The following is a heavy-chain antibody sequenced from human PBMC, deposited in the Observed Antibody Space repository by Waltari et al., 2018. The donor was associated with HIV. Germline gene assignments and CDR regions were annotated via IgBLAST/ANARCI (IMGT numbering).Heavy chain of an antibody. CDR1: GYSISSGYS. D-gene: IGHD3-3*01. J-gene: IGHJ4*02. Sequence: QVQLQESGPGLVKPSETLSLTCTVSGYSISSGYSWGWIRQPPGKGLEWIGSIYHSGSTYYNPSLKSRVTISVDTSKNQFSLKLSSVTAADTAVYYCARDLAYYDVNPLDYFDYWGQGTLVTVSS. V-gene: IGHV4-38-2*02. CDR3: ARDLAYYDVNPLDYFDY. CDR2: IYHSGST.